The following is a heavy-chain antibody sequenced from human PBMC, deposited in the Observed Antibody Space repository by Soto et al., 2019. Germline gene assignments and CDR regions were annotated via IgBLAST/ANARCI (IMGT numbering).Heavy chain of an antibody. CDR3: ARDTACGYSYGPTRDFDY. V-gene: IGHV1-18*04. CDR2: ISAYNGNT. J-gene: IGHJ4*02. D-gene: IGHD5-18*01. Sequence: GASVKVSCKASGYTFTSYGISWVRQAPGQGLEWMGWISAYNGNTNYAQKLQGRVTMTTDTSTSTAYMELRSLRSDDTAVYYCARDTACGYSYGPTRDFDYWGQGTLVTVSS. CDR1: GYTFTSYG.